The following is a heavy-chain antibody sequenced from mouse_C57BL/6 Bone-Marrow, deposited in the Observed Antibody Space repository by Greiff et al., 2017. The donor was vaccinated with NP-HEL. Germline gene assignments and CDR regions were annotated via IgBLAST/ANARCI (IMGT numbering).Heavy chain of an antibody. V-gene: IGHV6-6*01. CDR2: IRNKANNHAT. Sequence: EVKLVESGGGLVQPGGSMKLSCAASGFTFSDAWMDWVRQSPEKGLEWVAEIRNKANNHATYYGESVKGRFTISRDDSKSSVYLQMNSLRAEDTVIYYCTGYDYDEESAMDYWGQGTSVTVSS. CDR1: GFTFSDAW. D-gene: IGHD2-4*01. J-gene: IGHJ4*01. CDR3: TGYDYDEESAMDY.